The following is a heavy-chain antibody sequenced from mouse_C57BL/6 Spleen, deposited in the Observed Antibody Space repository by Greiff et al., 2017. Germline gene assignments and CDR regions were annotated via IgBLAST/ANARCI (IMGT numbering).Heavy chain of an antibody. CDR1: GSTFSSYA. CDR3: TREGTTVDDWYFDV. V-gene: IGHV5-9-1*02. D-gene: IGHD1-1*01. Sequence: EVKLVESGEGLVKPGGSLKLSCAASGSTFSSYAMSWVRQTPEKRLEWVAYISSGGDYIYYADTVKGRFTISRDNARNTLYLQMSSLKSEDTAMYYCTREGTTVDDWYFDVWGTGTTVTVSS. J-gene: IGHJ1*03. CDR2: ISSGGDYI.